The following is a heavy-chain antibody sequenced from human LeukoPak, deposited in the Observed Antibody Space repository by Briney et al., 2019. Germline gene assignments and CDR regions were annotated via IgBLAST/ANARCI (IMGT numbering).Heavy chain of an antibody. CDR3: ASRRYYDFWSGYYPRYYYYMDV. CDR1: GGTFSSYA. CDR2: IIPTFGTA. D-gene: IGHD3-3*01. J-gene: IGHJ6*03. V-gene: IGHV1-69*05. Sequence: SVKVSCKASGGTFSSYAISWVRQAPGQGLEWMGRIIPTFGTANYAQKFQGRVTITTDESTSTAYMELSSLRSEDTAVYHCASRRYYDFWSGYYPRYYYYMDVWGKGTTVTVSS.